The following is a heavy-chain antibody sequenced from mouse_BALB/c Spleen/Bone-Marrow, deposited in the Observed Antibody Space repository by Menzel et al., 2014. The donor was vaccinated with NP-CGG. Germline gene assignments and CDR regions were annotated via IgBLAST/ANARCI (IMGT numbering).Heavy chain of an antibody. Sequence: QVQLKESGAELVKPGASVKLSCKASGYTFTSYWMHWAKQRPGPGLEWIGEINPSNGRTNYNEKFKSKATLTVDKSSSTAYMQLSSLTSEDSAVYYCAREGLGRSFDYWGQGTTLTVSS. CDR1: GYTFTSYW. J-gene: IGHJ2*01. V-gene: IGHV1S81*02. CDR2: INPSNGRT. D-gene: IGHD2-14*01. CDR3: AREGLGRSFDY.